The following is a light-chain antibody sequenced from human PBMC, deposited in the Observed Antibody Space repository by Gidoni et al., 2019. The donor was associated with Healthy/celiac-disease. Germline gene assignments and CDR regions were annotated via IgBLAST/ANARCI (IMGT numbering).Light chain of an antibody. Sequence: EIVLTQSPATLSLSPGERATLSCRASQSVSSYLAWYQQKPGQAPRLLIYDASNRATVIPARFSGSGSGTDFTLTISSREPEDFAVYYCQQRSNWPLTFGGXTKVEIK. V-gene: IGKV3-11*01. CDR1: QSVSSY. CDR3: QQRSNWPLT. J-gene: IGKJ4*01. CDR2: DAS.